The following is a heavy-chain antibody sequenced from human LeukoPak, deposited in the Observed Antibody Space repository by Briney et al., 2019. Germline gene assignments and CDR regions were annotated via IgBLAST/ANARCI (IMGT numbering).Heavy chain of an antibody. CDR1: GDFISSSRYY. CDR3: ARGGVAGNRRDYWFDP. Sequence: PSETLSLTCIVSGDFISSSRYYWGWIRQPPGKGLEWIGSISYSGSTYYNPSLKSRVTISVDTSKNQFSLRLSSVTAADMAMYHCARGGVAGNRRDYWFDPWGQGTLVTVSS. V-gene: IGHV4-39*01. CDR2: ISYSGST. J-gene: IGHJ5*02. D-gene: IGHD6-19*01.